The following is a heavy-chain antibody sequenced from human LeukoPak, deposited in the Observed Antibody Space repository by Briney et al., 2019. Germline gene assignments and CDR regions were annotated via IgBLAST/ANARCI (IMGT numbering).Heavy chain of an antibody. V-gene: IGHV1-18*01. CDR2: ISAYNGNT. CDR3: ARDPPCSGGSCSYYYYYYGMDV. J-gene: IGHJ6*02. Sequence: ASVKVSCKAFGYTFTSYGISWVRQAPGQGLEWMGWISAYNGNTNYAQKLQGRVTMTTDTSTSTAYMELRSLRSDDTAVYYCARDPPCSGGSCSYYYYYYGMDVWGQGTTVTASS. D-gene: IGHD2-15*01. CDR1: GYTFTSYG.